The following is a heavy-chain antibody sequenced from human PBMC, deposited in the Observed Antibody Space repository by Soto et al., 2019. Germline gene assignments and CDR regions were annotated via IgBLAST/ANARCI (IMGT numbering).Heavy chain of an antibody. V-gene: IGHV3-74*03. J-gene: IGHJ4*02. CDR1: GFTFSSSW. Sequence: EVQLVESGGGLVQPGESLRLSCAASGFTFSSSWMHWVRQAPGKGLVWVSRINSDGSTTQYADSVRGRFTISRDNAKNTLLLEVNSLTIADTAVYVCACLPMPRGSCDFWGQGTLVTVSS. CDR2: INSDGSTT. CDR3: ACLPMPRGSCDF. D-gene: IGHD3-10*01.